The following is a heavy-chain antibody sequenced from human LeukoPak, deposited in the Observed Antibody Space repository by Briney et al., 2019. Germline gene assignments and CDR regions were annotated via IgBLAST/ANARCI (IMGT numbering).Heavy chain of an antibody. J-gene: IGHJ4*02. Sequence: GGSLRLSCAASGFTFDDYAMHWVRQAPGKGLEWVSGTSWNSGSIGYADSVKGRFTISRDNAKNSLYLQMNSLRAEDTALYYCAKDAVVAATSCFDYWGQGTLVTVSS. V-gene: IGHV3-9*01. CDR2: TSWNSGSI. CDR1: GFTFDDYA. D-gene: IGHD2-15*01. CDR3: AKDAVVAATSCFDY.